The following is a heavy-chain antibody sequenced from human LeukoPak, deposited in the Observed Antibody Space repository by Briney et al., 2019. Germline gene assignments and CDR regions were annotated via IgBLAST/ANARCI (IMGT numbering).Heavy chain of an antibody. CDR3: ARERSDTPGHSSSFYYYYYYGMDV. J-gene: IGHJ6*02. V-gene: IGHV1-46*01. CDR1: GYTFTSYY. Sequence: ASVKVSCKASGYTFTSYYMHWVRQAPGQGLEWMGIINPSGGSTSYAQKFQGRVTMTRDTSTSTVYMELSSLRSEDTAVYYCARERSDTPGHSSSFYYYYYYGMDVWGQGTTVTVSS. CDR2: INPSGGST. D-gene: IGHD6-13*01.